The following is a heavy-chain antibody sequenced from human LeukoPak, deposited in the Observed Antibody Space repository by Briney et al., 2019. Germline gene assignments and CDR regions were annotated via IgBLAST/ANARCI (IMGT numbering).Heavy chain of an antibody. Sequence: ASVKVSCKVSGYTLTELSMHWVRQAPGKGLEWMGGFDPEDGETIYAQKFQGRVTMTEDTSTDTAYMELSSLRSEDTAVYYCATVTMVRGVIVMYFDYWGQGTLVTVSS. V-gene: IGHV1-24*01. CDR1: GYTLTELS. J-gene: IGHJ4*02. CDR3: ATVTMVRGVIVMYFDY. D-gene: IGHD3-10*01. CDR2: FDPEDGET.